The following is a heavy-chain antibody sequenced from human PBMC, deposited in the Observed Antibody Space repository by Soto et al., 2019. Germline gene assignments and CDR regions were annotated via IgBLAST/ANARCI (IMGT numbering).Heavy chain of an antibody. Sequence: VGSLRLSCTASVVTFSGSALHCVRQSSGKGLEWVGLIRSNSNGYATVYAESVKGRFSISRDDLKNMAYLQMNRLKTEDTAVYYCTSHYDSLLNFENYAFDVWCQGTMVTVS. V-gene: IGHV3-73*01. CDR2: IRSNSNGYAT. D-gene: IGHD3-22*01. CDR3: TSHYDSLLNFENYAFDV. CDR1: VVTFSGSA. J-gene: IGHJ3*01.